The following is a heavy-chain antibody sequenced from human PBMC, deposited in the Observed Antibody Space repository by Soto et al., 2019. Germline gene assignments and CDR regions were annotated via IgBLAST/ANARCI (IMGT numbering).Heavy chain of an antibody. J-gene: IGHJ5*02. V-gene: IGHV1-2*02. CDR1: GCTFTGYY. CDR2: INPNSGGT. Sequence: ASVRVSCKASGCTFTGYYMHWVRQAPGQGLEWMGWINPNSGGTNYAQEFQGRVTMTRDTSISSADMELSRLRSDDTAVDYCARDVSIVVVVAGPRDPTLDPWGQGTLVTVSS. D-gene: IGHD2-15*01. CDR3: ARDVSIVVVVAGPRDPTLDP.